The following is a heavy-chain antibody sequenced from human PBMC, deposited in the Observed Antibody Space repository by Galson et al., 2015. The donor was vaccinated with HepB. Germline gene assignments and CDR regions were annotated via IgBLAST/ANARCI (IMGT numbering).Heavy chain of an antibody. Sequence: SLRLSCAASGFTFSSYAMHWVRQAPGKGLEWVAVISYDGSNKYYADSVKGRFTISRDNSKNTLYLQMNSLRAEDTAVYYCARTDCSSTNCCGVGLDYWGQGTLVTVSS. J-gene: IGHJ4*02. CDR2: ISYDGSNK. CDR3: ARTDCSSTNCCGVGLDY. D-gene: IGHD2-2*01. CDR1: GFTFSSYA. V-gene: IGHV3-30*04.